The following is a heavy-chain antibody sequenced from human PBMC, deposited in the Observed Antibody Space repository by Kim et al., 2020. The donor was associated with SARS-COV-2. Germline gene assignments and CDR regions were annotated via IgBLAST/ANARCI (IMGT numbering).Heavy chain of an antibody. D-gene: IGHD3-22*01. CDR2: GT. CDR3: ARDNYYSLDK. V-gene: IGHV3-74*01. Sequence: GTIYANSVKGRFTITRDNARNTLYLQMNSLRAEDTAVYYCARDNYYSLDKWGQGTLVTVSS. J-gene: IGHJ4*02.